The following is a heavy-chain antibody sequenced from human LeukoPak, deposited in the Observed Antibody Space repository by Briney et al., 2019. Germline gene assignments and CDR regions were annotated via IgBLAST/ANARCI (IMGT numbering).Heavy chain of an antibody. Sequence: GGSMRLSCAASGFTFSSYWMSWVRQAPGKGLEWEATIKQDGSENHYVDSVKGRFTISRDNAKSSLYLQMNSLRAEDTAVYYCAREGNSSGWYLGAFDIWGQGTMVTVSS. CDR3: AREGNSSGWYLGAFDI. J-gene: IGHJ3*02. D-gene: IGHD6-19*01. CDR1: GFTFSSYW. CDR2: IKQDGSEN. V-gene: IGHV3-7*01.